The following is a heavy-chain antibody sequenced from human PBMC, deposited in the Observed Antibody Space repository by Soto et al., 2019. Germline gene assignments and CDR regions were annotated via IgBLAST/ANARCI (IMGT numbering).Heavy chain of an antibody. V-gene: IGHV1-46*01. CDR2: INVSDGST. CDR1: GYPFTSYY. CDR3: AREAAVAGTAFDH. D-gene: IGHD6-19*01. J-gene: IGHJ5*02. Sequence: GASVKVSCKAPGYPFTSYYLHWVRQAPGQGPEWMGRINVSDGSTRYAQNFQGRVTMTRDTSTTTVYMELSPLRSDDTAVYYCAREAAVAGTAFDHWGQGTLVTVSS.